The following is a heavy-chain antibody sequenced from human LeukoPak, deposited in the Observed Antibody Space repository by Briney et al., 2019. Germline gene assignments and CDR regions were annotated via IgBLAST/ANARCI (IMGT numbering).Heavy chain of an antibody. V-gene: IGHV5-51*01. CDR2: IYPGDSDT. J-gene: IGHJ4*02. D-gene: IGHD2/OR15-2a*01. Sequence: GESLKISCKGSGYSFTNYWIGWVRQMPGKGLEWMGIIYPGDSDTRYSPVFQGQVTISADKSISTAYLQWSSLNASDSAMYYCARRSHFERPDFWGQGTLVTASS. CDR1: GYSFTNYW. CDR3: ARRSHFERPDF.